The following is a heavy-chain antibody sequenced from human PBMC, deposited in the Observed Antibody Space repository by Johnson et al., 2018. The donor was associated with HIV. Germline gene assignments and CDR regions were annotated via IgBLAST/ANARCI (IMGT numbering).Heavy chain of an antibody. V-gene: IGHV3-53*01. Sequence: EQLVESGGGLIQPGGSLRLSCAASGFSVRTNYMSWVRQAPGKGLEWVSVIYSDGTTSFAQSVKGRFSISRDVSKNILYLQMHSLRTEDTAYYYCARDLPGIYDAFDIWGQGTMVTVSS. CDR2: IYSDGTT. J-gene: IGHJ3*02. D-gene: IGHD1-26*01. CDR3: ARDLPGIYDAFDI. CDR1: GFSVRTNY.